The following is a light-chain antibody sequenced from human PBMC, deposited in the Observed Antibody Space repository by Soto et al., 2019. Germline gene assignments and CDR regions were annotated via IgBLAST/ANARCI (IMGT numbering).Light chain of an antibody. CDR2: DAS. CDR3: QQYNNWPAGT. Sequence: SPATVSLSPGARATVSGGAIPIVSSNYLAWYQQKPGQPPRLLMVDASRMDTGIPARFSGSGSGTEFRLTTSSLQSEDPAVSYCQQYNNWPAGTFGQGTK. V-gene: IGKV3D-15*01. J-gene: IGKJ1*01. CDR1: PIVSSN.